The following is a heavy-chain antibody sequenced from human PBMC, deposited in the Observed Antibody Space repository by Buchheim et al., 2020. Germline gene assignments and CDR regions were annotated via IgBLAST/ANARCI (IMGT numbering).Heavy chain of an antibody. CDR1: GFTFSDYY. CDR2: ISSSGRTI. J-gene: IGHJ6*03. D-gene: IGHD2-15*01. Sequence: QVQLVESGGGLVKPGGSLRLSCAASGFTFSDYYMSWIRHAPGKGLEWVSYISSSGRTIYYADSVKGRFIISRDKDTNSLYLQMNSLRAEDTAVYYCARDSLGCSGGSCFYYYYYMDVWGKGTT. CDR3: ARDSLGCSGGSCFYYYYYMDV. V-gene: IGHV3-11*01.